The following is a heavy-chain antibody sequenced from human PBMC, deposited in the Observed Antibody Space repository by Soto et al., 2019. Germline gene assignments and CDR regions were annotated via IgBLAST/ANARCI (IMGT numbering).Heavy chain of an antibody. CDR3: ARDPLLVGETIYENYFDY. CDR2: NIPTFGTT. J-gene: IGHJ4*02. Sequence: ASVKVSCKASGGAFRNSVISWVRQAPGQGLEWMGGNIPTFGTTHYAQKFQGRVTIIADESTSTVYMELANLRSDDTAVYYCARDPLLVGETIYENYFDYWGQGTLVTVSS. CDR1: GGAFRNSV. V-gene: IGHV1-69*13. D-gene: IGHD3-10*01.